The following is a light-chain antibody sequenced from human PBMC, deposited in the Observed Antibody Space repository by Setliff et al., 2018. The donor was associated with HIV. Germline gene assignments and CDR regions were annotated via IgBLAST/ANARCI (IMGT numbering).Light chain of an antibody. CDR3: CSYAGTDTYI. J-gene: IGLJ1*01. V-gene: IGLV2-11*01. Sequence: QSVLTQPRSVSGSPGQSVTISCIGTSSDVGGYKHVSWYQQHPGKAPKLIIYDVYRRPSGVPDRFSGSKSGDTASLTISGLQSEDEADYYCCSYAGTDTYIFGSGTKVTVL. CDR2: DVY. CDR1: SSDVGGYKH.